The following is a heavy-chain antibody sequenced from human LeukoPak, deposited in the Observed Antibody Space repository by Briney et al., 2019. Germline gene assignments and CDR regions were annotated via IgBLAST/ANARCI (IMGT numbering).Heavy chain of an antibody. CDR2: IYTSGST. CDR3: AREVGYGDYLGRYCDL. D-gene: IGHD4-17*01. CDR1: GGSISSGSYY. Sequence: SQTLSLTCTVSGGSISSGSYYWSWIRQPAGKGLEWIGRIYTSGSTNYNPSLKSRVTISVDTSKNQFSLKLSSVTAADTAVYYCAREVGYGDYLGRYCDLWGRGTLVTVSA. J-gene: IGHJ2*01. V-gene: IGHV4-61*02.